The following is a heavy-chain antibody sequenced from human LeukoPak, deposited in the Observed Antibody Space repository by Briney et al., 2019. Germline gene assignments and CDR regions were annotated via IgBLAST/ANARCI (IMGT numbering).Heavy chain of an antibody. V-gene: IGHV4-39*01. CDR1: GGSISSSSYY. Sequence: PSETLSLTCTVSGGSISSSSYYWGWIRQPPGKGLEWIGSIYYSGSTYYNPSLKSRVTISVDTSKNQFSLKLSSVTAADTAVYYCARQAGHRDCSGGSCYQILYNWFDPWGQGTLVTVSS. CDR3: ARQAGHRDCSGGSCYQILYNWFDP. CDR2: IYYSGST. J-gene: IGHJ5*02. D-gene: IGHD2-15*01.